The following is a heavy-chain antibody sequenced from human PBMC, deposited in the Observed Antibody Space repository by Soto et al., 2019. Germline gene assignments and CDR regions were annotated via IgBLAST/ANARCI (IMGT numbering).Heavy chain of an antibody. V-gene: IGHV3-23*01. D-gene: IGHD3-3*01. CDR3: AYAGLTILGLGDYYYGMDV. CDR1: GFTFSSYA. Sequence: AGGSLRLSCADSGFTFSSYAMSWVRQAPGKGLEWVSAISGSGGSTYYADSVKGRFTISRENSKNTLYLQMNSFFAEDRAVYYFAYAGLTILGLGDYYYGMDVWGQGTTVTVSS. CDR2: ISGSGGST. J-gene: IGHJ6*02.